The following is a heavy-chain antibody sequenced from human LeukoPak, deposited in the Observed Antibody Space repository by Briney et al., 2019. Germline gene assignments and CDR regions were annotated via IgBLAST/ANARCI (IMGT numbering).Heavy chain of an antibody. CDR3: ARDPPMGDIVVVPAEITVLY. D-gene: IGHD2-2*01. CDR2: ISSSSSYI. Sequence: GGSLRLSCAASGFTFSSYSMNWVRQAPGKGLEWVSSISSSSSYIYYADSVKGRFTISRDNAKNSLYLQMNSLRAEDTAVYYCARDPPMGDIVVVPAEITVLYWGQGTLVTVSS. CDR1: GFTFSSYS. V-gene: IGHV3-21*01. J-gene: IGHJ4*02.